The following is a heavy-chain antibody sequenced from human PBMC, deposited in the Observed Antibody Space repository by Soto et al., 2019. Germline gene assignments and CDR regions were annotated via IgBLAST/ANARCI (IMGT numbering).Heavy chain of an antibody. CDR2: ITVGDVT. V-gene: IGHV3-66*01. CDR1: GFSVSNYY. D-gene: IGHD4-4*01. CDR3: AGGRDYSKGGDH. J-gene: IGHJ4*02. Sequence: EVQLVDSGGGLVQPGGSLRLSCAASGFSVSNYYMNWVRQAPGKGPEWVSIITVGDVTYYADSVKGRFTISRDISRNTVYLQMNSLRGDDTAVYYCAGGRDYSKGGDHWGQGTLVIVSS.